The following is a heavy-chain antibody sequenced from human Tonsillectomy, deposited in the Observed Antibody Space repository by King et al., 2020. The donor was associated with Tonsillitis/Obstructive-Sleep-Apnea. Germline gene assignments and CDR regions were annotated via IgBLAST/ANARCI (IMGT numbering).Heavy chain of an antibody. CDR1: GYSFTSYW. Sequence: VQLVESGTEVKKPGESLRISCKGSGYSFTSYWINWVRQMPGKGLEWMGRIDPNDSYTNYSPSFQGHVTISVDKSISTAYLQWSSLKASDTAMYYCASPSFNDDFWGYGMDVWGQGTTVTVSS. D-gene: IGHD3-3*01. J-gene: IGHJ6*02. CDR3: ASPSFNDDFWGYGMDV. CDR2: IDPNDSYT. V-gene: IGHV5-10-1*03.